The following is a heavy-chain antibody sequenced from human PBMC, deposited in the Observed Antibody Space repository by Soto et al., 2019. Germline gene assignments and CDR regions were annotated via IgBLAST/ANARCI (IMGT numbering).Heavy chain of an antibody. J-gene: IGHJ4*02. CDR3: AKNYDYIWGSYRSIYYFDY. D-gene: IGHD3-16*02. CDR1: GFTFSSYA. Sequence: GGSLRLSCAASGFTFSSYAMSWVRQAPGKGLEWVSAISGSGGSTYYADSVKGRFTISRDNSKNTLYLQMNSLRAEDTAVYYCAKNYDYIWGSYRSIYYFDYWGQGTLVTVSS. CDR2: ISGSGGST. V-gene: IGHV3-23*01.